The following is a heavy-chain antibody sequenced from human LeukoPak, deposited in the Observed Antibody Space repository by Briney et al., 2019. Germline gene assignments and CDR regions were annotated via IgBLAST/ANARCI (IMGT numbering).Heavy chain of an antibody. J-gene: IGHJ6*02. V-gene: IGHV1-46*01. CDR3: ARSDYYDSSENYYYGMDV. CDR2: INPSGGST. D-gene: IGHD3-22*01. Sequence: GASVKVSCKASGYTFTSYYMHWVRQAPGQGLEWMGIINPSGGSTSYAQKFQGRVTMTRDTSTSTVYMELRSLRSDDTAVYYCARSDYYDSSENYYYGMDVWGQGTTVTVSS. CDR1: GYTFTSYY.